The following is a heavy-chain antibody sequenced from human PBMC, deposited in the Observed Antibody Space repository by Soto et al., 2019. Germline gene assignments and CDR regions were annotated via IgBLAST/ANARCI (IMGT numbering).Heavy chain of an antibody. J-gene: IGHJ4*02. CDR2: ISSIDSST. CDR3: AKDGKGGYGGYELDC. V-gene: IGHV3-23*01. CDR1: GFTFSNYA. Sequence: EVQLLESGGGLVQPGGSLRLSCAASGFTFSNYALSWVRQAPGKGLEWVSSISSIDSSTNYADSVRGRFTISRDNSKNTLYLQTNSLRAEDTAVYYCAKDGKGGYGGYELDCWGQGTLVTVSS. D-gene: IGHD5-12*01.